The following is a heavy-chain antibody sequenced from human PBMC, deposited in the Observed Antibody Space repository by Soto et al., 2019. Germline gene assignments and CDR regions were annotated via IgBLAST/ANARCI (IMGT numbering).Heavy chain of an antibody. Sequence: QVQLQESGPGLVKPSETLSLTCTVSGGSISSNFWSWIRQPPRKGLEWIGNFYYTGSTNYNASLKSRVTISVDTSKNPFSLKLSSVTAADAAVYYCARLHRTVTAYYYYYDMDVWGQGTTVTVSS. CDR1: GGSISSNF. J-gene: IGHJ6*02. CDR2: FYYTGST. V-gene: IGHV4-59*01. D-gene: IGHD2-21*02. CDR3: ARLHRTVTAYYYYYDMDV.